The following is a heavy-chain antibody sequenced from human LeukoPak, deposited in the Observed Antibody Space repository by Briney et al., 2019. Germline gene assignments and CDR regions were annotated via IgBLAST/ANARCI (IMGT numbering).Heavy chain of an antibody. V-gene: IGHV1-69*04. CDR2: IIPILGIA. Sequence: SVKVSCKASGGTFSSYTISWVRQAPGQGLEWMGRIIPILGIANYAQKFQGRVMITADKSTSTAYMELSSLRSEDTAVYYCARDLEVSNWDIVVVPAAINYYYYGMDVWGQGTTVTVSS. D-gene: IGHD2-2*01. CDR3: ARDLEVSNWDIVVVPAAINYYYYGMDV. J-gene: IGHJ6*02. CDR1: GGTFSSYT.